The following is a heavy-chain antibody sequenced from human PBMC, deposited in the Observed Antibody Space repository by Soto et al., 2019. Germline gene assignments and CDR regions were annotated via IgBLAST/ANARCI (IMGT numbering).Heavy chain of an antibody. V-gene: IGHV4-34*01. J-gene: IGHJ4*02. D-gene: IGHD3-16*01. CDR1: SGSFSGYY. Sequence: SETLSLTCAVYSGSFSGYYWSWIRQPPGKGLEWIGEIYHSLSIVYNPSLKSRVTISGDSSKNQFSLKLSSVTAADTAVYYCARHGGYYFDYWGQGXLVTVYS. CDR2: IYHSLSI. CDR3: ARHGGYYFDY.